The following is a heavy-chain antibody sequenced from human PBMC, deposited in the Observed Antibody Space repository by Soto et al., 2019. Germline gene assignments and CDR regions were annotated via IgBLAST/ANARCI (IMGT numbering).Heavy chain of an antibody. Sequence: QVHLVQSGAEVTNPGASVQVSCKGSGYDFTTYGITWVRQAPGQGLEWMAWISAHNGNTNYAPNLQGRVTVTRDTSTSTAYIELRSLRTDDTAVYYCARGRYGNYWGQGALVTVSS. CDR2: ISAHNGNT. J-gene: IGHJ4*02. D-gene: IGHD1-1*01. V-gene: IGHV1-18*01. CDR1: GYDFTTYG. CDR3: ARGRYGNY.